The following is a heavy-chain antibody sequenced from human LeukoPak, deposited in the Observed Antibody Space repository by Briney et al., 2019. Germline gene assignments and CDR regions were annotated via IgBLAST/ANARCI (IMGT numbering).Heavy chain of an antibody. J-gene: IGHJ1*01. CDR2: IYHSGTT. Sequence: PSETLSLTCTVSGGSITSYFWTWIRQPPGKGLEWIGYIYHSGTTNYNPSLKSRVTISVDTSKTQFSLRLSSVTAADTAVYYCAQKVPYSPGYSQHWGQGTLVTVSS. D-gene: IGHD2-15*01. CDR3: AQKVPYSPGYSQH. CDR1: GGSITSYF. V-gene: IGHV4-59*01.